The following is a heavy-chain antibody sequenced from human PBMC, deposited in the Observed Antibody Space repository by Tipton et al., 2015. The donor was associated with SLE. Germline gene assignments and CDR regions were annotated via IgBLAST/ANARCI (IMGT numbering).Heavy chain of an antibody. Sequence: TLSLTCAVYGGSFSGYYWSWIRQPPGKGLEWIGEINHSGSTNYNPSLKSRVTISVDTSKNQFSLKLSSVTAADTAVYYRARHMRYNWNYFDNWGQGALVIVSS. CDR1: GGSFSGYY. D-gene: IGHD1-20*01. J-gene: IGHJ4*02. V-gene: IGHV4-34*01. CDR2: INHSGST. CDR3: ARHMRYNWNYFDN.